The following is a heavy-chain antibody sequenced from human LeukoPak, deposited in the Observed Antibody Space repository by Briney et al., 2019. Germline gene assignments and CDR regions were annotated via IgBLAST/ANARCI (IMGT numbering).Heavy chain of an antibody. Sequence: SETLSHTCAVSGGSISSSNSWSWVRQPPGKGLEWMGEFYHSGSTNYNPSLKSRVTISVDKSKNQFSLNLTSVTAADTAVYYCARFTPQGYGWGGYNRFDPWGQGTLVTVSS. CDR1: GGSISSSNS. D-gene: IGHD3-16*01. V-gene: IGHV4-4*02. CDR3: ARFTPQGYGWGGYNRFDP. CDR2: FYHSGST. J-gene: IGHJ5*02.